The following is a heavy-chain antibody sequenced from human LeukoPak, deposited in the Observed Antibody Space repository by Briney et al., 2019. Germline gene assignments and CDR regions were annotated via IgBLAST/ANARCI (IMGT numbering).Heavy chain of an antibody. CDR2: IKPNSGGT. J-gene: IGHJ4*02. CDR3: ARAGGYCGRISCPYYFDY. D-gene: IGHD2-15*01. Sequence: ASVKVSCKASGYSFADYYMHWVRQAPGQGLEWMGWIKPNSGGTRSAQKFQGRVTMTRDTSISTAYMELSSLRYDDTAVYYCARAGGYCGRISCPYYFDYWGQGSLVAVSS. CDR1: GYSFADYY. V-gene: IGHV1-2*02.